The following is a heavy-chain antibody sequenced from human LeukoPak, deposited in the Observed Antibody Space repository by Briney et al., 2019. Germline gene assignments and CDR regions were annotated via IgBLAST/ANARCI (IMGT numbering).Heavy chain of an antibody. CDR1: GGTFSSYA. V-gene: IGHV1-69*01. D-gene: IGHD3-9*01. CDR2: IIPIFGTA. J-gene: IGHJ4*02. Sequence: GSSVKVSCKASGGTFSSYAISWVRQAPGQGLEWMGGIIPIFGTANYAQKFQGRVTITADESTSTAYMELSSLRSEDTAVYYCARSYRDYDILTGYCARFDYWGQGTLVTVSS. CDR3: ARSYRDYDILTGYCARFDY.